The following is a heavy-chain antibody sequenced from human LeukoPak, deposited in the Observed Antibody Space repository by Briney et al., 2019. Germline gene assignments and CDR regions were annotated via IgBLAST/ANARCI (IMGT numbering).Heavy chain of an antibody. J-gene: IGHJ5*02. V-gene: IGHV4-61*01. D-gene: IGHD3/OR15-3a*01. CDR3: ARTTSRTGSNWFDP. Sequence: SETLSLTCTVSGGSVSSGSYYWSWIRQPPGKGLEWIGYIYYSGSTNYNPPLKSRVTISVDTSKNQFSLKLSSVTAADTAVYYCARTTSRTGSNWFDPWGQGSLVTVSS. CDR2: IYYSGST. CDR1: GGSVSSGSYY.